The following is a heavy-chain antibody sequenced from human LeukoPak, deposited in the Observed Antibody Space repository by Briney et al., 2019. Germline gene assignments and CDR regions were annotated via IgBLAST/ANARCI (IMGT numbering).Heavy chain of an antibody. CDR3: AKRRGYSGYDYFDY. CDR2: IGDSGGIT. J-gene: IGHJ4*02. Sequence: GGSLRLSCAVSGFTFSDFAMSWVRQAPGKGLEWVSTIGDSGGITYYADSVKGRFIISRDNSKNTLDLQMNSLRAEDTAVYYCAKRRGYSGYDYFDYWGQGTLVTVPS. V-gene: IGHV3-23*01. CDR1: GFTFSDFA. D-gene: IGHD5-12*01.